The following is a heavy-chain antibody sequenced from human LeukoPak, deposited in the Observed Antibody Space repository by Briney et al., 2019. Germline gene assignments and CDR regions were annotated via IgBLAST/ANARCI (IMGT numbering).Heavy chain of an antibody. CDR1: GYTFTSYG. J-gene: IGHJ4*02. V-gene: IGHV1-18*04. Sequence: GASVKVPCKASGYTFTSYGISWVRQAPGQGLEWMGWISAYNGNTNYAQKLQGRVTMTTDTSTSTAYMELRSLRSDDTAVYYCARGPSSIAAADYYFDYWGQGTLVTVSS. CDR2: ISAYNGNT. CDR3: ARGPSSIAAADYYFDY. D-gene: IGHD6-13*01.